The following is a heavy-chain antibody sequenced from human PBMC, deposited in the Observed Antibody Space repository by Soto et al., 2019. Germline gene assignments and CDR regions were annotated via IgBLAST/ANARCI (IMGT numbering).Heavy chain of an antibody. CDR1: GYTFTAYA. CDR3: ARYSGNFYLDY. Sequence: SVKVSCKASGYTFTAYAVHWVRQVPGQRLEWMGWVSGDLGNTKYSERFQGSVTMTRDTSASTAYMELSSLRSEDTALYYCARYSGNFYLDYWGQGTPVTVSS. CDR2: VSGDLGNT. V-gene: IGHV1-3*01. J-gene: IGHJ4*02. D-gene: IGHD1-26*01.